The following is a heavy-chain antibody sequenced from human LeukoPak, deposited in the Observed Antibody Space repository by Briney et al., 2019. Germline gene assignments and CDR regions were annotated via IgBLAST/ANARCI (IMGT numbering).Heavy chain of an antibody. CDR3: AKAAAGTNYYYGIDV. Sequence: GGSLRLSCAASGFTFSSYAMSWVRQAPGKGLEWVSTISSNGYSTYYADSVKGRFTISRDNSKNTLFLQMTSLRAEDTAVYYCAKAAAGTNYYYGIDVWGQGTTVTVSS. J-gene: IGHJ6*02. CDR1: GFTFSSYA. CDR2: ISSNGYST. D-gene: IGHD6-13*01. V-gene: IGHV3-23*01.